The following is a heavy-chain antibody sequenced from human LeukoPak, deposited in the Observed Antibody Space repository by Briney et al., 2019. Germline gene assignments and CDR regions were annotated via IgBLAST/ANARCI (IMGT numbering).Heavy chain of an antibody. J-gene: IGHJ6*03. CDR2: ISWKSDRI. D-gene: IGHD6-13*01. V-gene: IGHV3-9*01. CDR1: GFTFDDYA. Sequence: GGSLRLSCAASGFTFDDYAVHWVRQAPGKGLERVSGISWKSDRIGYADSVKGRFTISRDNAKNSLYLQMNSLRAEDTAVYYCARGSIAAAGKGPGVIMDVWGKGTTVTVSS. CDR3: ARGSIAAAGKGPGVIMDV.